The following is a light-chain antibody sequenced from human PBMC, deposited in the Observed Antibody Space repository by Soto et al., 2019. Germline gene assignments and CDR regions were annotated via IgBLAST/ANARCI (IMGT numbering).Light chain of an antibody. V-gene: IGKV2-28*01. J-gene: IGKJ1*01. CDR1: QGLLHSNGYNY. CDR3: MQPLQSWT. CDR2: LGS. Sequence: DIVMTQSPLSLPVTPGEPASISFSSSQGLLHSNGYNYLDWYLQKPGQSPQLLIYLGSNRASGVPDRFSGSGSGTDFTLKISRVEAEDVGVYYCMQPLQSWTFGQGTKVDI.